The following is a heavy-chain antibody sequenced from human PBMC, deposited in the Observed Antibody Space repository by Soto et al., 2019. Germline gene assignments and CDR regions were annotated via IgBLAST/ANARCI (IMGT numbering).Heavy chain of an antibody. J-gene: IGHJ6*02. D-gene: IGHD1-1*01. CDR3: ASTGVQVGTPGYFYYGMDV. CDR1: GFTFSDYY. V-gene: IGHV3-11*06. CDR2: ITSGSSYT. Sequence: PGGSLRLSCAASGFTFSDYYMSWIRQAPGKGLEWVSYITSGSSYTNYADSVKGRFTISRDSAKNSLSLQMNSLRGEDTAVYYCASTGVQVGTPGYFYYGMDVWGQGTTVTVSS.